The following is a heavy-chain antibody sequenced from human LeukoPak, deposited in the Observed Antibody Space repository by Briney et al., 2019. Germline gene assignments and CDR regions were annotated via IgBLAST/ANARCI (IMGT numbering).Heavy chain of an antibody. CDR3: ARHHRIAARFAPFDY. J-gene: IGHJ4*02. CDR2: IYYSGST. CDR1: GGSISSGDYY. Sequence: SETLSLTCTVSGGSISSGDYYWSWIRQPPGKGLEWIGYIYYSGSTYYNPSLKSRVTISVDTSKNQFSLKLSSVTAADTAVYYCARHHRIAARFAPFDYWGQGTLVTVSS. V-gene: IGHV4-30-4*08. D-gene: IGHD6-6*01.